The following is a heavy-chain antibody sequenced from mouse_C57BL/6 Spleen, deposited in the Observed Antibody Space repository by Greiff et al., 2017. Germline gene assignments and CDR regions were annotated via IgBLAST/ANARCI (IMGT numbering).Heavy chain of an antibody. V-gene: IGHV1-15*01. CDR3: TRWGITTVVAPSVGY. J-gene: IGHJ2*01. CDR1: GYTFTDYE. Sequence: QVQLKQSGAELVRPGASVTLSCKASGYTFTDYEMHWVKQTPVHGLEWIGAIDPETGGTAYNQKFKGKAILTADKSSSTAYMELRSLTSEDSAVYYCTRWGITTVVAPSVGYWGQGTTLTVSS. CDR2: IDPETGGT. D-gene: IGHD1-1*01.